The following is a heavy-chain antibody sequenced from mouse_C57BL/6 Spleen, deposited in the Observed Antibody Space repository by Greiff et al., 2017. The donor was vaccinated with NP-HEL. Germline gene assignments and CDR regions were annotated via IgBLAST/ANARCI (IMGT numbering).Heavy chain of an antibody. CDR2: IYPRSGNT. V-gene: IGHV1-81*01. CDR1: GYTFTSYG. CDR3: AAGGTAQATLSN. Sequence: VQLQQSGAELARPGASVKLSCKASGYTFTSYGISWVKQRTGQGLEWIGEIYPRSGNTYYNEKFKGKATLTADKYSSPAYMELRSLTSEDSAVYFCAAGGTAQATLSNWSQGTLVTVAA. J-gene: IGHJ3*01. D-gene: IGHD3-1*01.